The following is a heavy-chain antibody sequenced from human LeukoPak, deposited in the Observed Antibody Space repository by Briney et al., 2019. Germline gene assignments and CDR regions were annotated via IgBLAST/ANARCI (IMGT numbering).Heavy chain of an antibody. CDR2: IYYSGST. V-gene: IGHV4-39*01. CDR1: GGSISSSSYY. J-gene: IGHJ5*02. D-gene: IGHD3-10*01. Sequence: PSETLSLTCTVSGGSISSSSYYWGWIPQPPGKGLEWIGNIYYSGSTYYNPSLKSRVTMSVDTSKNQFSLKPRSVTAADTAVYYCALLWFGESNWFDPWGQGTLVTVSS. CDR3: ALLWFGESNWFDP.